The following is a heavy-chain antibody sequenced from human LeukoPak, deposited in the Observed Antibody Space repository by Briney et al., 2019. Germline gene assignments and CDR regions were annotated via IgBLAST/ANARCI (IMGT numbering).Heavy chain of an antibody. J-gene: IGHJ5*02. V-gene: IGHV3-21*01. CDR1: GFTFSSYS. CDR3: ARDGWAYWFDP. D-gene: IGHD6-19*01. CDR2: ISSSSSYI. Sequence: PGGSLRLXCAASGFTFSSYSMNWVRQAPGKGLEWVSSISSSSSYIYYADSVKGRFTISRDNAKNSLYLQMNSLRAEDTAVYYCARDGWAYWFDPWGQGTLVTVSS.